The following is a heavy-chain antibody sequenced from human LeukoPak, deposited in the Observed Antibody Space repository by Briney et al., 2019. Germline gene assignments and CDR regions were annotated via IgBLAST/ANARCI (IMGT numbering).Heavy chain of an antibody. D-gene: IGHD6-19*01. J-gene: IGHJ4*02. CDR1: GFTFSSYG. V-gene: IGHV3-33*01. CDR2: IWYDGSNK. Sequence: PGRSLRLSCAASGFTFSSYGMHWVRQAPGKGLEWVAVIWYDGSNKYYAGSVKGRFTISRGNSKNTLYLQMNSLRAEDTAVYYCARDRRPYSSGWTSLDYWGQGTLVTVSS. CDR3: ARDRRPYSSGWTSLDY.